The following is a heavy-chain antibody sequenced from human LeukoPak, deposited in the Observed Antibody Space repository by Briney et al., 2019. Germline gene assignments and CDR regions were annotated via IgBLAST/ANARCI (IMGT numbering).Heavy chain of an antibody. V-gene: IGHV1-2*02. J-gene: IGHJ3*02. CDR1: GYTFTGYY. CDR3: ARALYNSGWYDVFDI. D-gene: IGHD6-19*01. CDR2: INPNSGVT. Sequence: ASVKVSCKASGYTFTGYYIHWVRQAPGQGLEWMGWINPNSGVTNFAQKFRGRVTMTRDTSITTAYMELSSLRSDDTAVYYCARALYNSGWYDVFDIWGQGTMVTVSS.